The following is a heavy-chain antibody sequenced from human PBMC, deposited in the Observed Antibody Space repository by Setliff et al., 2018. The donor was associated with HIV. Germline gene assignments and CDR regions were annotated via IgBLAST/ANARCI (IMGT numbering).Heavy chain of an antibody. CDR2: IYHSGST. D-gene: IGHD6-19*01. Sequence: SETLSLTCAVSGGAIDDINWWSWVRQPPGKGLEWIGEIYHSGSTNYNPSLKSRVTISVDKSKNQFSLKLSSVTAADTAVYYCARDPAVAGMDGPGDWGQGTLVTVSS. CDR1: GGAIDDINW. V-gene: IGHV4-4*02. CDR3: ARDPAVAGMDGPGD. J-gene: IGHJ4*02.